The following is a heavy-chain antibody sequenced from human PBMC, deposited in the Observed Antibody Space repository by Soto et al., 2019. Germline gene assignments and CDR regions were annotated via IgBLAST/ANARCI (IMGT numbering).Heavy chain of an antibody. V-gene: IGHV4-4*02. D-gene: IGHD3-3*01. J-gene: IGHJ4*02. CDR2: IYHSGST. CDR3: ARGGVTARFDY. Sequence: QVQLQESGPGLVKPSGTLSLTCAVSGGSISSNDWWSWVRQPPGKGLEWIGEIYHSGSTNYNPSLKTRVTISVDKPKNQCSLRLNFVTAADTAVYYCARGGVTARFDYWGQGTLVTVSS. CDR1: GGSISSNDW.